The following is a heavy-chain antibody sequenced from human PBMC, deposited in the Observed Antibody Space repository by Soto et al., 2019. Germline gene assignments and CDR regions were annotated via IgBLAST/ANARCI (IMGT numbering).Heavy chain of an antibody. CDR3: ARDRASIAARTVPRHDMDV. Sequence: SVKVSCKASGGTFSSYTISWVRQAPGQGLEWMGRIIPILGIANYAQKFQGRVAITADKSTSTAYMELSSLRSEDTAVYYCARDRASIAARTVPRHDMDVWGKGTTVTISS. CDR1: GGTFSSYT. V-gene: IGHV1-69*04. J-gene: IGHJ6*03. D-gene: IGHD6-6*01. CDR2: IIPILGIA.